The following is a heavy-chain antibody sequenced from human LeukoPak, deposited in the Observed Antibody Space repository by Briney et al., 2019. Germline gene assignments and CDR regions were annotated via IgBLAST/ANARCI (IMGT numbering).Heavy chain of an antibody. CDR2: ISYNGSP. Sequence: PSETLSLTCTVSGVSISTSYWSWIRQPPGKGLEWIGYISYNGSPDYSPSLKSRVTISTDTSKNQFSLILSSVTAADTAVYYCAKDHWLLSSKTWRYYGLDVWGQGTTVTVSS. CDR1: GVSISTSY. J-gene: IGHJ6*02. D-gene: IGHD3-9*01. V-gene: IGHV4-59*01. CDR3: AKDHWLLSSKTWRYYGLDV.